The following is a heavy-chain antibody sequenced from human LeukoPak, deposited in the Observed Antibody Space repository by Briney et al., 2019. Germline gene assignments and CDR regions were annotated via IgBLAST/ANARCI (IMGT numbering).Heavy chain of an antibody. Sequence: GASVKVSCKASGYTFTSYDINWVRQATGQGLEWMGWMNPNSGNTGYAQKFQGRVTLTRNTSTSTAYMEVSSLISEDTAVYYCARRDCSGGTCRTRIFDYWGQGTLVTVSS. CDR1: GYTFTSYD. CDR2: MNPNSGNT. J-gene: IGHJ4*02. V-gene: IGHV1-8*03. D-gene: IGHD2-15*01. CDR3: ARRDCSGGTCRTRIFDY.